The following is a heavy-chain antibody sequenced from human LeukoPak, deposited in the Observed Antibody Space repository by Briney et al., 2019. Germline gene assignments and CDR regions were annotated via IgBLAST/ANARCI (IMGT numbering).Heavy chain of an antibody. J-gene: IGHJ4*02. CDR3: AKKLLTVTTWGFDY. CDR1: GFTFSSYA. Sequence: GGSLRLSCAASGFTFSSYAMSWVRQVPGKGLEWVSAISGSGGSTYYADSVKGRFTISRDNSKNTLYLQMNSLRAGDTAVYYCAKKLLTVTTWGFDYWGQGTLVTVSS. V-gene: IGHV3-23*01. CDR2: ISGSGGST. D-gene: IGHD4-11*01.